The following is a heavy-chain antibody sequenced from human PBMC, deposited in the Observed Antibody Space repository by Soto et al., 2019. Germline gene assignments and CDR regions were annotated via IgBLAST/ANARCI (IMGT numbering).Heavy chain of an antibody. D-gene: IGHD3-10*01. Sequence: GGSLRLSCAASGFTFSSYSMSWVRQAPGKGLEWVSGFRSGGDDDTTYYADSVRGRFTISRDNSKNTLCLQMNSLRAEDTAIYYFAKKVNSGSRSQFFDSWGQGTLVTVSS. CDR2: FRSGGDDDTT. J-gene: IGHJ5*01. CDR3: AKKVNSGSRSQFFDS. V-gene: IGHV3-23*01. CDR1: GFTFSSYS.